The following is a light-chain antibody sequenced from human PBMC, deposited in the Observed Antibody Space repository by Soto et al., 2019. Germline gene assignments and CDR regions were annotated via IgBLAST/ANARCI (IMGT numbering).Light chain of an antibody. CDR3: QSYDSSLSRRWV. CDR1: SSNSGSNT. Sequence: QSVLTQPPSASATPGQRVSISCSGSSSNSGSNTVIWYQQLPGKAPKLLIYSNDHRPSGVPDRFSGSKSGTSASLAISGLQSEDEADYYCQSYDSSLSRRWVFGGGTKLTVL. CDR2: SND. V-gene: IGLV1-44*01. J-gene: IGLJ3*02.